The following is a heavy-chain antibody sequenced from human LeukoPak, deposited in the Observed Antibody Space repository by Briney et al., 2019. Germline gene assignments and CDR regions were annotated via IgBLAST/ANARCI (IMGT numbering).Heavy chain of an antibody. CDR2: ITSSSSYI. V-gene: IGHV3-21*01. CDR1: GFIFRSYN. J-gene: IGHJ3*02. Sequence: GGSLRLSCAASGFIFRSYNMYWVRQAPGKGPEWVSSITSSSSYIFYADSVKGRFTVSRDDATNSVYLEMNSLRAEDTAVYYCAKRLVDYYGSGANDAFDIWGQGTMVTVSS. CDR3: AKRLVDYYGSGANDAFDI. D-gene: IGHD3-10*01.